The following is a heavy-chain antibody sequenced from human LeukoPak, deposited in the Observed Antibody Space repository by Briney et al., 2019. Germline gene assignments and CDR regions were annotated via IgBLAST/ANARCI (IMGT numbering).Heavy chain of an antibody. CDR2: IYSSGST. CDR1: GASISGSGYY. J-gene: IGHJ4*02. D-gene: IGHD3-10*01. CDR3: ARSSWFAEFSFDY. Sequence: SETLSLTCTVSGASISGSGYYWGWIRQPPGKGLEWIGSIYSSGSTYYNASLQSRVTISIETSKNQISLRLNSVTAADTAMYYCARSSWFAEFSFDYWGQGTLVTVPS. V-gene: IGHV4-39*01.